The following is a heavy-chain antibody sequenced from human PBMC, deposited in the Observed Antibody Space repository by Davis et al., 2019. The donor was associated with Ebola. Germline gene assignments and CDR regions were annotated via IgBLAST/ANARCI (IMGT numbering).Heavy chain of an antibody. CDR1: GFTFSSYA. D-gene: IGHD3-16*02. Sequence: PGGSLRLSCAASGFTFSSYAMSWVRQAPGKGLEWVSSISGSGDSTYYTDSVKGRFTISRDNSKSTLYLQMNSLRDEDTAIYYCARDYRYASDSWGQGTLVTVSS. V-gene: IGHV3-23*01. CDR3: ARDYRYASDS. J-gene: IGHJ5*02. CDR2: ISGSGDST.